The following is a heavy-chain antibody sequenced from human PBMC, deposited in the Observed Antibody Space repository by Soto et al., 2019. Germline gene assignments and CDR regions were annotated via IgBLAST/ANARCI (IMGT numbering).Heavy chain of an antibody. V-gene: IGHV1-46*01. J-gene: IGHJ6*02. CDR3: AGQPVDYYGMDV. CDR2: INPSGGST. D-gene: IGHD6-6*01. CDR1: GYTFTSYY. Sequence: GASVKVSCKASGYTFTSYYMHCVRQAPGQGLEWMGIINPSGGSTSYAQKFQGRVTMTRDTSTSTVYMELSSLRSEDTAVYYCAGQPVDYYGMDVWGQGTTVTVSS.